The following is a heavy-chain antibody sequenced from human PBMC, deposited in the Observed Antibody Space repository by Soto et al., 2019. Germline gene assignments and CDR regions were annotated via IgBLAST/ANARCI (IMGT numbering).Heavy chain of an antibody. D-gene: IGHD3-10*01. J-gene: IGHJ3*02. Sequence: GGSLRLSCAASGFTFSSFCINWVRQAPGKGLEWVSFISGANTMVYADSVKGRFSISRDNAKNSVYLQLNSLRDEDTAVYYCARDRGYNSGRSAAFDICGRGTMLTFSS. V-gene: IGHV3-48*02. CDR1: GFTFSSFC. CDR2: ISGANTMV. CDR3: ARDRGYNSGRSAAFDI.